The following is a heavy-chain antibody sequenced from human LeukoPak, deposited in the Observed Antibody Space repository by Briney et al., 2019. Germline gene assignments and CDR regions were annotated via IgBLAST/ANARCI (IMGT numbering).Heavy chain of an antibody. Sequence: GGSLRLSCAASGFTFSSYWMSWVRRAPGKGLEWVANIKQDGSEKYYVDSVKGRFTISRANAKSSLYLQMNSLRAEDTAVYYCARDLRFYDYWGQGTLVTVSS. CDR1: GFTFSSYW. J-gene: IGHJ4*02. V-gene: IGHV3-7*01. D-gene: IGHD3-3*01. CDR2: IKQDGSEK. CDR3: ARDLRFYDY.